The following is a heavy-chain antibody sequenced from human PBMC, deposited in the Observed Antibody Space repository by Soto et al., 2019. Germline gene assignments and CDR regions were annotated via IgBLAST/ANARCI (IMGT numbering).Heavy chain of an antibody. CDR2: ISWNSGSI. Sequence: GGSLRLSCAASGFTFSSYAMHWVRQAPGKGLEWVSGISWNSGSIGYADSVKGRFTISRDNAKNSLYLQMNSLRAEDTALYYCAKEGPEAFDIWGQGTMVTVSS. CDR3: AKEGPEAFDI. CDR1: GFTFSSYA. V-gene: IGHV3-9*01. J-gene: IGHJ3*02.